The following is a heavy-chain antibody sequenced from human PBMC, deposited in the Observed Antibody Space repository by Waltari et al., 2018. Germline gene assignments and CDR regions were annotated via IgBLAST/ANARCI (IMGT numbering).Heavy chain of an antibody. V-gene: IGHV3-33*01. CDR3: ARDSSSWYNRVYYYYGMDV. D-gene: IGHD6-13*01. Sequence: QVQLVESGGGVVQPGRSLRLSCAASGFTFSSYGMHWVRPAPGKGLEWVAVIWYDGSNKYYADSVKGRFTISRDNSKNTLYLQMNSLRAEDTAVYYCARDSSSWYNRVYYYYGMDVWGQGTTVTVSS. J-gene: IGHJ6*02. CDR2: IWYDGSNK. CDR1: GFTFSSYG.